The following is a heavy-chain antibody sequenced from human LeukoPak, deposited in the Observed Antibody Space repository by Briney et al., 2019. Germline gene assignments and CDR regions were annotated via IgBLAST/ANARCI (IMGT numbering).Heavy chain of an antibody. Sequence: PSETLSLTCTVSGGSISSYYWSWIRQPPGKGLEWIGYIYTSGSTNYNPSLKSRVTISVDTSKNQFSLKLSSVTAADTTVYYCARYSSSWYDAFDIWGQGTMVTVSS. CDR2: IYTSGST. V-gene: IGHV4-4*09. CDR1: GGSISSYY. J-gene: IGHJ3*02. D-gene: IGHD6-13*01. CDR3: ARYSSSWYDAFDI.